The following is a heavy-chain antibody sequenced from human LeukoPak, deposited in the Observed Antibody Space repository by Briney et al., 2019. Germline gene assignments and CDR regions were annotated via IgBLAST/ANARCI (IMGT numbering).Heavy chain of an antibody. D-gene: IGHD6-13*01. V-gene: IGHV3-9*01. CDR3: AKELSPGIAAAGTSPFDY. CDR2: ISWNSGSI. Sequence: SLRLSCAASGFTFDDYAMHWGRQAPGKGLEWVSGISWNSGSIGYADSVNGRFTISRDNAKNSLYLQMNSLRAEDTALYYCAKELSPGIAAAGTSPFDYWGQGTLVTVSS. J-gene: IGHJ4*02. CDR1: GFTFDDYA.